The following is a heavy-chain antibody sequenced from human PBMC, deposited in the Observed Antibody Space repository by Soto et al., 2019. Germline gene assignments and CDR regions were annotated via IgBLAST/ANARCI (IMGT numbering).Heavy chain of an antibody. CDR2: IYHDGNT. CDR1: GGSISSNNW. Sequence: QVQLQESGPGLVTPSGTLSLTCAVSGGSISSNNWGSWVRQPPGKGLEWIGEIYHDGNTHYNPSLKSRVTISVDKSKNHFALIVSSLTAADTAVYYCAKLDGGGYWGQGTLVTVSS. J-gene: IGHJ4*02. V-gene: IGHV4-4*02. CDR3: AKLDGGGY. D-gene: IGHD1-1*01.